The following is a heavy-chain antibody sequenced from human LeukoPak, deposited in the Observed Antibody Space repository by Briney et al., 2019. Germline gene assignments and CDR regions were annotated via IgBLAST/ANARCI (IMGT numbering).Heavy chain of an antibody. D-gene: IGHD4-17*01. CDR1: GFIFSSYW. CDR2: INSDGSST. J-gene: IGHJ4*02. Sequence: GGSLRLSCAASGFIFSSYWMHWVRQAPGKGLVWVSRINSDGSSTRYADSVKGRFTISRDNAKNTLYLQMNSLRAEDTAVYYCARLYGGYGDYYFDYWGQGTLVTVSS. V-gene: IGHV3-74*01. CDR3: ARLYGGYGDYYFDY.